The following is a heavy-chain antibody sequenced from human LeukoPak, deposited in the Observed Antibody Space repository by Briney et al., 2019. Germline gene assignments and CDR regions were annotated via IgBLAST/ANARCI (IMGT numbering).Heavy chain of an antibody. CDR3: ARESGKFDY. J-gene: IGHJ4*02. V-gene: IGHV3-43*01. CDR2: ISWDGADT. CDR1: GFTFGDYT. Sequence: GSLRLSCAASGFTFGDYTMHWVRQTPGKGLEWVSLISWDGADTYYADSVKGRFSISRDNSKNSLSLEMNSLRTEDTAMYYCARESGKFDYWGQGTLVAVSS.